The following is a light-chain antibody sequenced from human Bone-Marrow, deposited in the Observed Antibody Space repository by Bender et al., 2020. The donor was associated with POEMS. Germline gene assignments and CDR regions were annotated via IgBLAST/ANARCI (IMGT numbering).Light chain of an antibody. CDR1: YSDVGAYNY. Sequence: QSVLTQPPSASGTPGQSVTISCTGTYSDVGAYNYVSWYQQHPGKAPKLIIYEVTRRPSGVSNRFSGSKSGNTASLTISGLQAEDEADYYCSSYSTSSTLVVFGGGTKLTVL. V-gene: IGLV2-14*01. J-gene: IGLJ2*01. CDR2: EVT. CDR3: SSYSTSSTLVV.